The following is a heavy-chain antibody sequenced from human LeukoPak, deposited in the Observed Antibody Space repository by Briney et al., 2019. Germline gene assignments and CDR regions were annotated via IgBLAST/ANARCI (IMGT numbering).Heavy chain of an antibody. D-gene: IGHD3-22*01. CDR3: AKHESGSHYCDSSGPFQH. V-gene: IGHV3-21*01. CDR2: ISSSSSSYI. CDR1: GFTFSSYS. Sequence: MAGGSLRLSCAASGFTFSSYSMNWVRQAPGKGLEWVSSISSSSSSYIYYADSVKGRFTISRDNAKNSLYLQMNSLRAEDTAVYYCAKHESGSHYCDSSGPFQHWGQGTLVTVSS. J-gene: IGHJ1*01.